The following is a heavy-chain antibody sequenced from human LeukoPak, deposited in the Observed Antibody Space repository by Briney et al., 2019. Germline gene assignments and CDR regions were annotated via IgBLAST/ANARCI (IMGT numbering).Heavy chain of an antibody. J-gene: IGHJ4*02. CDR2: IKSKTDGGTT. CDR1: GFTFSNAW. CDR3: TIHYDFWSGYYRDYFDY. Sequence: GGSLRLSCAASGFTFSNAWMSWVRQAPGKGLEWVGRIKSKTDGGTTDYAAPVKGRFTISRDDSKNTLYLQMNSLKTEDTAVYYCTIHYDFWSGYYRDYFDYWGQGTLVTVSS. D-gene: IGHD3-3*01. V-gene: IGHV3-15*01.